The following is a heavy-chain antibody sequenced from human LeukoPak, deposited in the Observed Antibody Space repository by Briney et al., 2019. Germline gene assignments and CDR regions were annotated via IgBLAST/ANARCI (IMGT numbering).Heavy chain of an antibody. CDR1: GDSVSSNSVT. CDR2: TYYRSTWYN. D-gene: IGHD2-2*01. CDR3: ARRLTQYDCFDP. J-gene: IGHJ5*02. V-gene: IGHV6-1*01. Sequence: SQTLSLTCAISGDSVSSNSVTWNWLRQSPSRGLEWLGRTYYRSTWYNDYAVSVRCRITVNPHTSKNQFSLHLNSVTPEDTAVYYCARRLTQYDCFDPWGQGILVTVSS.